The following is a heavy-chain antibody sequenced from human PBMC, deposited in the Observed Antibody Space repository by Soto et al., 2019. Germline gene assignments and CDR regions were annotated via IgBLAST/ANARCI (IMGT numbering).Heavy chain of an antibody. CDR1: GYTFRGCA. CDR3: AGAPHPLPPSDYFGNYIDV. J-gene: IGHJ6*03. V-gene: IGHV3-23*01. D-gene: IGHD4-17*01. CDR2: ISGSGTNT. Sequence: EVQLLESGGGLVLPGGCLRLSCEASGYTFRGCAMSWVRQAPGKGPEWVSGISGSGTNTYYTDSVKGRFTVSRDDSKNILLLQMNSLSAEDTAGYYCAGAPHPLPPSDYFGNYIDVWGKGTTVTVSS.